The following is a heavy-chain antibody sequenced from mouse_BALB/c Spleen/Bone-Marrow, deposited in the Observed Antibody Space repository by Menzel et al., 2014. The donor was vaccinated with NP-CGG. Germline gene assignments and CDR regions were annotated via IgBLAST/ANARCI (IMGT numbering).Heavy chain of an antibody. CDR1: GYTFTSYY. J-gene: IGHJ2*01. CDR2: INPSNGGT. Sequence: VQLQQSGAELVKTGASVKLSCKASGYTFTSYYMYWVKQRPGQGLEWIGEINPSNGGTNFNEKFKSKATLTVDKSSSTAYMQLSSLTSEDSAVYYCTRWRILEGCDYWGQGTTLTVSS. V-gene: IGHV1S81*02. CDR3: TRWRILEGCDY.